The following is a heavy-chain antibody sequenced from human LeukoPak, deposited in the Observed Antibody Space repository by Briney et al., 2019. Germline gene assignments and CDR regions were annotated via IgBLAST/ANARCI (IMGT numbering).Heavy chain of an antibody. Sequence: GRSLRLSCAASGFTFSSYGMHWVRQAPGKGLEWVSVIYSGGSTYYADSVKGRFTISRDNSKNTLYLQMNSLRAEDTAVYYCASGGSEPDSSGYYPLLFDYWGQGTLVTVSS. D-gene: IGHD3-22*01. CDR1: GFTFSSYG. J-gene: IGHJ4*02. CDR2: IYSGGST. CDR3: ASGGSEPDSSGYYPLLFDY. V-gene: IGHV3-66*01.